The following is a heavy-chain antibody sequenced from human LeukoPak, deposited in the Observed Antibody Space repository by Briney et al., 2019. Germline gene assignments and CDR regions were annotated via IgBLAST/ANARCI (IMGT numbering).Heavy chain of an antibody. CDR1: GGSISSYY. CDR2: IYYSGST. V-gene: IGHV4-59*01. CDR3: ARGCGGSCHYYYYYMDV. Sequence: PSETLSLTCTVSGGSISSYYWSWIRQPPGKGLEWIGYIYYSGSTNYNPSLKSRVTISVDTSKNQFSLKLSSVTAADTAVYYCARGCGGSCHYYYYYMDVWGKGTTVTISS. D-gene: IGHD2-15*01. J-gene: IGHJ6*03.